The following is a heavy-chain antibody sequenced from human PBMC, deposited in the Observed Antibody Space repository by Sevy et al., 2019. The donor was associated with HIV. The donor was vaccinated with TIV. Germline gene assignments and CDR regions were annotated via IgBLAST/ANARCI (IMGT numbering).Heavy chain of an antibody. V-gene: IGHV3-66*01. D-gene: IGHD5-18*01. CDR1: GFTVNSNY. J-gene: IGHJ4*02. Sequence: GGSLRLSCAASGFTVNSNYMTWVRQAPGKGLEGVSVIHSDDTTYHADSVKDRFTISRDNFKNTLYLHMSSLRAEDAAVYYCARGKSGYGYALNYWGQGTLVTVSS. CDR2: IHSDDTT. CDR3: ARGKSGYGYALNY.